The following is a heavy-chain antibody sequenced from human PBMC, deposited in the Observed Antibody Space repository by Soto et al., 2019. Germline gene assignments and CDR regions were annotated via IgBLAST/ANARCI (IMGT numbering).Heavy chain of an antibody. CDR1: GDSVSSNTAA. D-gene: IGHD6-19*01. V-gene: IGHV6-1*01. Sequence: PSQTISLTCAISGDSVSSNTAAWNWIRSSPSRGLEWLGRTYYRSNWRHDYAVSVRSRITVNADTSKNHFSLQLNSVTPDDTAVYYCARGVAGSGFDLWGQGTLVTVSS. J-gene: IGHJ4*02. CDR3: ARGVAGSGFDL. CDR2: TYYRSNWRH.